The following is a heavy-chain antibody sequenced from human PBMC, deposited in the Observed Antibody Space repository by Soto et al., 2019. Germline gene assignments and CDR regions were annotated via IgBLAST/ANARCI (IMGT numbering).Heavy chain of an antibody. Sequence: GGSLRLSCVASGFTVSSNYMSWVRQAPGKGLEWVSVIYSGGSTSYADSVKGRFTISRDNFKNTLDLQMNSLRAEDTAVYYCYFSGYDYGEDAFDIWGQGTMVTVSS. CDR2: IYSGGST. D-gene: IGHD5-12*01. V-gene: IGHV3-53*01. CDR1: GFTVSSNY. CDR3: YFSGYDYGEDAFDI. J-gene: IGHJ3*02.